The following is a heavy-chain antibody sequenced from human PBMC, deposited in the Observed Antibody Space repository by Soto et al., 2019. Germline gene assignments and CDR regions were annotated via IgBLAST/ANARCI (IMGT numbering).Heavy chain of an antibody. CDR2: IYTSGST. Sequence: SETLSLTCTVSGGSISSFYWSWIRQPAGKGLEWIGRIYTSGSTNYNPSLKSRVTMSVDTSKNQFSLKLSSVTAADTAVYYCARDGSRYSSSYGMDVWGQGTTVTVSS. CDR3: ARDGSRYSSSYGMDV. V-gene: IGHV4-4*07. D-gene: IGHD6-6*01. J-gene: IGHJ6*02. CDR1: GGSISSFY.